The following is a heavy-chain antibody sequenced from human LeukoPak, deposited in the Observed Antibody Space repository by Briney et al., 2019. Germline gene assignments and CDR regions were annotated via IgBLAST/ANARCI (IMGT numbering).Heavy chain of an antibody. V-gene: IGHV3-30*02. CDR3: ARGWYFDS. CDR1: GFIFSNYD. Sequence: GGSLRLSCAASGFIFSNYDMHWVRQAPGKGLEWVAFLRYDETNDHYADSLKGRFTISRDNSKDTLYLHMNSLRVEDTAVYYCARGWYFDSWGQGTLVS. CDR2: LRYDETND. D-gene: IGHD6-13*01. J-gene: IGHJ4*02.